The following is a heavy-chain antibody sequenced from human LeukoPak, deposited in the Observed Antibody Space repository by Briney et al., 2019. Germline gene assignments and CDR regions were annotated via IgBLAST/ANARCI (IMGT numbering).Heavy chain of an antibody. D-gene: IGHD1-26*01. J-gene: IGHJ3*02. V-gene: IGHV3-30*02. CDR3: AKGRRVSIVGLNAFDI. Sequence: GGSLRLSCAASGFTFSSYGMHWVRQAPGKGLECVAFIRYDGSNKYYADSVKGRFTISRDNSKNTLYLQMNSLRAEDTAVYYCAKGRRVSIVGLNAFDIRGQGTMVTVSS. CDR2: IRYDGSNK. CDR1: GFTFSSYG.